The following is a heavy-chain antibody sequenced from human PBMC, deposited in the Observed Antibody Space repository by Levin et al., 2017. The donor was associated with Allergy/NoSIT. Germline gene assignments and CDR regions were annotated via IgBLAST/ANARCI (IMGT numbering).Heavy chain of an antibody. CDR3: AKGVWDYYGSGLGY. V-gene: IGHV3-30*18. J-gene: IGHJ4*02. CDR2: ISYDGSNK. D-gene: IGHD3-10*01. CDR1: GFTFSSYG. Sequence: GESLKISCAASGFTFSSYGMHWVRQAPGKGLEWVAVISYDGSNKYYADSVKGRFTISRDNSKNTLYLQMNSLRAEDTAVYYCAKGVWDYYGSGLGYWGQGTLVTVSS.